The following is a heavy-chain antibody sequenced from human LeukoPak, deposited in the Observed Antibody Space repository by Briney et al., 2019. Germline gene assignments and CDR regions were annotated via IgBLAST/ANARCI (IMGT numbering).Heavy chain of an antibody. CDR3: AREYCSSTSCYANTLGY. CDR1: GGTFSSYA. V-gene: IGHV1-2*02. CDR2: INPNSGGT. D-gene: IGHD2-2*01. Sequence: ASVKVSCKASGGTFSSYAISWVRQAPGQGLEWMGWINPNSGGTNYAQKFQGRVTMTRDTSISTAYMELSRLRSDDTAVYYCAREYCSSTSCYANTLGYWGQGTLVTVSS. J-gene: IGHJ4*02.